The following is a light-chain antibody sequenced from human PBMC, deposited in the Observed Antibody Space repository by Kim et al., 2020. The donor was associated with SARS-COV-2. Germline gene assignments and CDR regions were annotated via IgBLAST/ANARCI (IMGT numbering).Light chain of an antibody. CDR1: QSVSNSF. CDR2: SAS. V-gene: IGKV3-20*01. CDR3: QQYGTSPWT. Sequence: PGERATLSCRASQSVSNSFLAWYQQKSGQAPRLLIYSASRRATDIPDRFSGSGSGTDFTLTISRLEPEDFAVYYCQQYGTSPWTFGQGTKVDIK. J-gene: IGKJ1*01.